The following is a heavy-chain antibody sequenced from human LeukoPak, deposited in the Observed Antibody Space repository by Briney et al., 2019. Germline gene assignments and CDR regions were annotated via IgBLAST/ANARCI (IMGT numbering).Heavy chain of an antibody. CDR1: GFTFSSYG. CDR3: ARRWIYGYVDY. J-gene: IGHJ4*02. Sequence: GGSPRLSCAASGFTFSSYGMHWVRQAPGKGLEWVAVIWYDGSNKYYADSVKGRFTISRDNSKNTLYLQMNSLRAEDTAVYYCARRWIYGYVDYWGQGTLVTVSS. D-gene: IGHD5-12*01. CDR2: IWYDGSNK. V-gene: IGHV3-33*01.